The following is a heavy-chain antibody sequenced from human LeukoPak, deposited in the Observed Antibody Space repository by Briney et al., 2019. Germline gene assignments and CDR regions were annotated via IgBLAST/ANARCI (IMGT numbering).Heavy chain of an antibody. CDR1: GFTFSSYA. V-gene: IGHV3-23*01. CDR2: INGNGGST. D-gene: IGHD2/OR15-2a*01. CDR3: AKGPLSHFDY. J-gene: IGHJ4*02. Sequence: GGSLRLSCAASGFTFSSYAMNWVRQAPGKGLEWASAINGNGGSTYYAVSVKGRFTISRDNSKNTLYLQMNSLRAEDTAVYYCAKGPLSHFDYWGQGTLVTVSA.